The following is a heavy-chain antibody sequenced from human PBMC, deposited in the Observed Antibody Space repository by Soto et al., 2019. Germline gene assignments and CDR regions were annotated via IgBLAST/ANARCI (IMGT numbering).Heavy chain of an antibody. CDR1: GFTFSSYG. V-gene: IGHV3-23*01. D-gene: IGHD6-25*01. CDR2: ISGGGAPT. J-gene: IGHJ4*02. Sequence: EVQMLESGGGLVQPGGSLRLCCTGSGFTFSSYGMSWVRQAPGKGLEWVSGISGGGAPTYYADSVRGRFTISQDNSKNTLYLQMNSLSAEDTPVYYVAIRTYSTGWYYLDLWGRGTLVTVSA. CDR3: AIRTYSTGWYYLDL.